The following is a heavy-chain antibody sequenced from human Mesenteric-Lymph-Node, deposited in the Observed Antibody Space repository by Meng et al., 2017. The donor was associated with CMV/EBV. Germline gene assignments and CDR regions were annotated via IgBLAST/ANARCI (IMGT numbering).Heavy chain of an antibody. J-gene: IGHJ4*02. Sequence: SLKISCAASGFTFDDYAMHWVRQAPGKGLEWVSGISWNSGSIGYADSVKGRFTISRDNAKNSLYLQMNSLRAEDTAVYYCARGNNYDSSDYPFDYWGQGTLVTVSS. D-gene: IGHD3-22*01. CDR3: ARGNNYDSSDYPFDY. V-gene: IGHV3-9*01. CDR1: GFTFDDYA. CDR2: ISWNSGSI.